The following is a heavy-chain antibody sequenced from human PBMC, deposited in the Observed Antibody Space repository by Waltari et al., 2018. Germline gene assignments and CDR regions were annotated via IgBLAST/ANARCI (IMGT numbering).Heavy chain of an antibody. D-gene: IGHD1-26*01. J-gene: IGHJ5*02. CDR1: GGPFNGYY. CDR3: ARETLGDSS. Sequence: QVQLQQWGAGLLKPSETLSLTCAVYGGPFNGYYWTWIRQPPGKGLEWIGEIRHTGSTNYTPSLKSRVTMSIDPSKNQFSLKLSSVTAADTAVYYCARETLGDSSWGQGTLVTVSS. CDR2: IRHTGST. V-gene: IGHV4-34*01.